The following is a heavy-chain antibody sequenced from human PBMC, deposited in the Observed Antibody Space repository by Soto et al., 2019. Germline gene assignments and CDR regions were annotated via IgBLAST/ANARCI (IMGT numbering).Heavy chain of an antibody. V-gene: IGHV3-21*01. CDR1: GFTFSSYS. D-gene: IGHD3-22*01. CDR2: ISSSSSYI. Sequence: GGSLRLSCAASGFTFSSYSMNWVRQAPGKGLEWVSSISSSSSYIYYADSVKGRFTISRDNAKNSLYLQMNSLRAEDTAVYYCARDPKYYYDSSGYFDYWGQGTLVTVSS. CDR3: ARDPKYYYDSSGYFDY. J-gene: IGHJ4*02.